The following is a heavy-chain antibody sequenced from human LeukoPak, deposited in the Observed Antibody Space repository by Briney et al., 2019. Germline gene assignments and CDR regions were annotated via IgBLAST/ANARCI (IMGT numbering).Heavy chain of an antibody. D-gene: IGHD3-3*01. CDR1: GGSISSYY. V-gene: IGHV4-59*01. CDR2: IYYSGST. Sequence: SETLSLTCTVSGGSISSYYWSWIRQPPGKGLEWIGYIYYSGSTNFNPSLKSRVTISVDTSKNQFSLKLSSVTAADTAVYYCARGSHDFWSGYYLPYFDYWGQGTLVTVSS. CDR3: ARGSHDFWSGYYLPYFDY. J-gene: IGHJ4*02.